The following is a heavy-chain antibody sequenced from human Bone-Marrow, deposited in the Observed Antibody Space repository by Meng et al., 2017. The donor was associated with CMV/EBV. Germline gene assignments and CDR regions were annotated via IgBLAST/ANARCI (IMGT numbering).Heavy chain of an antibody. D-gene: IGHD5-12*01. J-gene: IGHJ2*01. CDR2: IYSGGST. CDR1: GFTVSSNY. V-gene: IGHV3-53*05. CDR3: ARDFKSDSPATVDL. Sequence: GESLKISCAASGFTVSSNYMSWVRQAPGKGLEWVSVIYSGGSTYYADSVKGRFTISRDNSKNTLYLQMNRLRAEDTAVYYCARDFKSDSPATVDLWGRGTLVTVSS.